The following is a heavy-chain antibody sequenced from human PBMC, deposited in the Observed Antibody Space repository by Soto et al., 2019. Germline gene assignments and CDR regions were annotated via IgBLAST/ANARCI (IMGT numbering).Heavy chain of an antibody. CDR1: GFSFSSFE. J-gene: IGHJ6*02. V-gene: IGHV3-48*03. CDR2: ISGSGTTT. Sequence: VGSLRLSCVVSGFSFSSFEMNWVRQAPGKGLEWVSYISGSGTTTYYADSVKGRFTTSRDNAKNSLYLQMNTLSAEDTALYYCARDSRNSYGLDVWGQGTTVTVSS. CDR3: ARDSRNSYGLDV.